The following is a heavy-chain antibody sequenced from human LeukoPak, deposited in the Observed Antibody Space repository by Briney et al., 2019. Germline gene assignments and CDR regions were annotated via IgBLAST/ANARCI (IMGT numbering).Heavy chain of an antibody. J-gene: IGHJ4*02. CDR3: ARGGYSGYDRLGY. V-gene: IGHV4-34*01. CDR1: GGPFSGYY. Sequence: RSSETLSLTCAVYGGPFSGYYWSWIRQPPGKGLEWIGEINHSGSTNYNPSLKSRVTISVDTSKNQFSLKLSSVTAADTAVYYCARGGYSGYDRLGYWGQGTLVTVSS. CDR2: INHSGST. D-gene: IGHD5-12*01.